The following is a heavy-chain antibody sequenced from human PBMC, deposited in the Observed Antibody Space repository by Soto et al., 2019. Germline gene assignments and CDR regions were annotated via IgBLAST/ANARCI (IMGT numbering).Heavy chain of an antibody. CDR1: GFSLSTSGVG. CDR3: AHRNPDLRYFEWLFYFDY. CDR2: IYWDDDK. D-gene: IGHD3-9*01. J-gene: IGHJ4*02. Sequence: SGPTLVNPTQTLTLTCTSSGFSLSTSGVGVGWIRQPPGKALEWLALIYWDDDKRYSPSLKSRLTITKDTSKNQVVLTMTNMDPVDTATYYCAHRNPDLRYFEWLFYFDYWGQGTLVTVSS. V-gene: IGHV2-5*02.